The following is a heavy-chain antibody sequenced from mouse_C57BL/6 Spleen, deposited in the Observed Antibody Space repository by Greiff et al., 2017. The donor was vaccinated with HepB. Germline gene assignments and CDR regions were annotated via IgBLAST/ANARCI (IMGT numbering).Heavy chain of an antibody. D-gene: IGHD1-1*01. CDR3: STPLLRNAMDY. J-gene: IGHJ4*01. V-gene: IGHV1-64*01. Sequence: VQLQQPGAELVKPGASVKLSCKASGYTFTSYWMHWVKQRPGQGLEWIGTIHPNSGSTNYNAKFKSKATLTVDKSSNKTSMQLSSRTSEDSAAYYCSTPLLRNAMDYWGQGTTVTVSS. CDR1: GYTFTSYW. CDR2: IHPNSGST.